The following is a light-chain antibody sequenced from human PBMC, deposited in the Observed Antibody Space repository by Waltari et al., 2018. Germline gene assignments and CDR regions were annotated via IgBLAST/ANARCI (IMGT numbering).Light chain of an antibody. V-gene: IGKV3-15*01. CDR1: RSISIN. CDR2: GAS. J-gene: IGKJ1*01. Sequence: EVVMTQSPATLSVSPGGRAPLSCRARRSISINLVWYQQRPGQAPRPLIYGASTRATDIPARFSGSGSGTEFTLTISSLQSEDAAVYYCQQFNDWPRTFGQGTKVEVK. CDR3: QQFNDWPRT.